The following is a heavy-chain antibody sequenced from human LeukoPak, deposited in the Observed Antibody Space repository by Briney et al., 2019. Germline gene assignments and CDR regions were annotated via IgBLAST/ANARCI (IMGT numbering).Heavy chain of an antibody. CDR3: AREAYTAMVT. V-gene: IGHV3-33*01. D-gene: IGHD5-18*01. CDR2: IWYDGSNK. Sequence: PGGSLRLSCAASGFTFSNYGMHWVRQAPGKGLEWVAVIWYDGSNKYYGDSVKGRFTISRDNAKNTLYLQMNSLRAEDTAVYYCAREAYTAMVTWGQGTLVTVSS. CDR1: GFTFSNYG. J-gene: IGHJ5*02.